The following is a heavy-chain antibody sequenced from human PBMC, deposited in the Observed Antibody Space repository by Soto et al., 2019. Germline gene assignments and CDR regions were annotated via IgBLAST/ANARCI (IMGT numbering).Heavy chain of an antibody. Sequence: VGSLRLSCAASGFTFSSYGMHWVRQAPGKGLEWVAVIWYDGSNKYYADSVKGRFTISRDNSKNTLYLQMNSLRAEDTAVYYCARGNKDYYDSSGSDPSFDYWGQGTLVTVSS. CDR3: ARGNKDYYDSSGSDPSFDY. CDR2: IWYDGSNK. J-gene: IGHJ4*02. CDR1: GFTFSSYG. D-gene: IGHD3-22*01. V-gene: IGHV3-33*01.